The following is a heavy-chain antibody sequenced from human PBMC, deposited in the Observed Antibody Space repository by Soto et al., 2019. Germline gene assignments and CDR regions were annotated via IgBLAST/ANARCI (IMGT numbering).Heavy chain of an antibody. Sequence: QVQLQESGPGLVKPSETLSLTCTVSGGSISSYYWSWIRQPPGKGLEWIGYIYYSGSTNYNPSLKSRVTISVDTSKNQFSLKLSSVTAADTAVYYCARAKAVAGTGGFYWYFDFWGRGTLVTVSS. V-gene: IGHV4-59*01. CDR1: GGSISSYY. D-gene: IGHD6-19*01. CDR3: ARAKAVAGTGGFYWYFDF. J-gene: IGHJ2*01. CDR2: IYYSGST.